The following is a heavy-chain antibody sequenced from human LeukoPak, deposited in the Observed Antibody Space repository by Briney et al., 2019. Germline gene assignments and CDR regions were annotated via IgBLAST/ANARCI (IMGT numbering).Heavy chain of an antibody. J-gene: IGHJ6*03. CDR2: ISAYYGNT. D-gene: IGHD3-10*01. CDR1: GYTLPSYV. CDR3: VVRGVFFYYYMDV. Sequence: ASVNVSCKASGYTLPSYVLSGLRQAAGRELEGMGWISAYYGNTNTAQKLQGRVTMPSDTSTSTAYMELRSLRSDDTAVYYFVVRGVFFYYYMDVGGKGTTVTIS. V-gene: IGHV1-18*01.